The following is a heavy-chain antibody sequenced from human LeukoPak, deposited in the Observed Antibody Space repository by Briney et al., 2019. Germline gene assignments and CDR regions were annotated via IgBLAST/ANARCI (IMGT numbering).Heavy chain of an antibody. CDR3: ARDGNRDGDMDV. Sequence: PGGSLRLSCAASGFTFSSYEVHWVRQAPGKGLEWVLYISSSGSTIYYADSVKGRFTISRDNAKNSLYLQMNSLRAEDTAVYYCARDGNRDGDMDVWGKGTTVTVSS. CDR1: GFTFSSYE. CDR2: ISSSGSTI. D-gene: IGHD1-1*01. J-gene: IGHJ6*03. V-gene: IGHV3-48*03.